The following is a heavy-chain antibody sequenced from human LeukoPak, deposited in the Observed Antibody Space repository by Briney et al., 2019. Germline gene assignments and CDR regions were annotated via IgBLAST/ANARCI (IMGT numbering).Heavy chain of an antibody. Sequence: ASVKVSCKASGGTFSSNAISWVRQAPGQGLEWMGGIIPIFGTANYAQKFQGRATITADESTSTAYMELSSLRSEDTAVYYCARWDSSGFPAGYYYGMDVWGQGTTVTVSS. CDR3: ARWDSSGFPAGYYYGMDV. CDR2: IIPIFGTA. V-gene: IGHV1-69*13. D-gene: IGHD6-19*01. CDR1: GGTFSSNA. J-gene: IGHJ6*02.